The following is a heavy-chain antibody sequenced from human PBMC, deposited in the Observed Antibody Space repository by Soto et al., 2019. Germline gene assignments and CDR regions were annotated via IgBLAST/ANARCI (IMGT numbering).Heavy chain of an antibody. J-gene: IGHJ4*02. CDR2: TRNKVDSYTT. CDR1: GFTFSDHY. D-gene: IGHD1-26*01. Sequence: GGSLRLSCAVSGFTFSDHYMEWVRQAPGKGLEWVGRTRNKVDSYTTEYAASVRGRFTISRDDSKTSLYLQMNSLKTEDTALHYCATGTVGAMDYWGQGTLVTVSS. V-gene: IGHV3-72*01. CDR3: ATGTVGAMDY.